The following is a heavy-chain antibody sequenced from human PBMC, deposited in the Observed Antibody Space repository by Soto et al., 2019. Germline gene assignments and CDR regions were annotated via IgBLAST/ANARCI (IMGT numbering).Heavy chain of an antibody. CDR3: ARGSIQFLFDP. J-gene: IGHJ5*02. CDR1: DGSFSGYY. Sequence: SETLSLTCAVYDGSFSGYYWSWIRQPPGKGLEWIGEINHSGSTTYNPSLKSRVTISVDTSKNQFSLQLSSVTAADTAVYYCARGSIQFLFDPWGQGTLVTVSS. CDR2: INHSGST. D-gene: IGHD3-3*01. V-gene: IGHV4-34*01.